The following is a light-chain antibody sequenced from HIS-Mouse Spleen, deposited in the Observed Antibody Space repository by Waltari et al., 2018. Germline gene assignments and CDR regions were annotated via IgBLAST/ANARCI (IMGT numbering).Light chain of an antibody. V-gene: IGKV3-11*01. Sequence: EIVLTQSPATLSLSPGERATLSCRASQSVSSDLAWYQQKPGQAPRLLIYDASNSATGIPARLSGSGSGTDFTLTIGSLEPEDFAVYYCQQRSNWPRTFGQGTKVEIK. CDR1: QSVSSD. CDR2: DAS. CDR3: QQRSNWPRT. J-gene: IGKJ1*01.